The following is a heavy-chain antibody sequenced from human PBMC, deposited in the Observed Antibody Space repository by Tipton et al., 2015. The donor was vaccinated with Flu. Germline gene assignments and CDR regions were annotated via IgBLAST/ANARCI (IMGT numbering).Heavy chain of an antibody. CDR2: VYYTGST. D-gene: IGHD2-21*01. CDR1: GGSIGGYY. V-gene: IGHV4-59*01. CDR3: ARGPPGPSIRAYYFDI. J-gene: IGHJ4*02. Sequence: TLSLTCTVSGGSIGGYYWNWIRQFPGKGLEWIGFVYYTGSTNYKSSLKSRVTISTDTSTNQVSLKMNSVIAADTAVYYCARGPPGPSIRAYYFDIWGQGALVTVSS.